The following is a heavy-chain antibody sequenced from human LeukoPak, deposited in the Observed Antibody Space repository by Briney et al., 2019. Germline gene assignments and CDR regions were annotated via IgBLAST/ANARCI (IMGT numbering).Heavy chain of an antibody. CDR3: YSSGWYGY. CDR2: MKGDGSEI. V-gene: IGHV3-7*01. D-gene: IGHD6-19*01. J-gene: IGHJ4*02. CDR1: GFTFSTYW. Sequence: GGSLRLSCAASGFTFSTYWMTWVRQAPGKGLEWVANMKGDGSEIHYVDSVKGRFTISRDNSKNTLYLQMNSLRAEDTAVYYAYSSGWYGYWGQGTLVTVSS.